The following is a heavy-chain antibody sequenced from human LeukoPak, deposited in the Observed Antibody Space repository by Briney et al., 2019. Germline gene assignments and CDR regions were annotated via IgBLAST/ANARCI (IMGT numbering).Heavy chain of an antibody. Sequence: GGSLRLSCAASGFIFSTYYMNWVRQAPGKGLEWVANIKRDGSEKDYVDSVKGRFTISRDNAKNSLYLQMNSLRAEDTAVYYCARGFYYDSSGVDAFDIWGQGTTVTVSS. CDR1: GFIFSTYY. CDR3: ARGFYYDSSGVDAFDI. V-gene: IGHV3-7*01. J-gene: IGHJ3*02. CDR2: IKRDGSEK. D-gene: IGHD3-22*01.